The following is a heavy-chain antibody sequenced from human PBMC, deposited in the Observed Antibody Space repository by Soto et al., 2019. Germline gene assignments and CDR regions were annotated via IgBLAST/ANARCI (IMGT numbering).Heavy chain of an antibody. J-gene: IGHJ5*02. Sequence: ASLKVYCKSSGSTFTTYGISGVRHTPGQGLEWIGWMSSYNVKTYYAQKLQGRVTMTTDTSTSTAYMELRSLRSDDTAVYYCARVGDCSGGSCYFTWFDPWGQGSLVTVSS. CDR3: ARVGDCSGGSCYFTWFDP. CDR1: GSTFTTYG. CDR2: MSSYNVKT. D-gene: IGHD2-15*01. V-gene: IGHV1-18*01.